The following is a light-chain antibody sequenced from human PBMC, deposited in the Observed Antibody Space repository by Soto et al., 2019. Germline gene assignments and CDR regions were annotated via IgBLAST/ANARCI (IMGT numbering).Light chain of an antibody. CDR1: QGISSY. V-gene: IGKV1-8*01. Sequence: AIRMTQSPSSLSASTGDRVTITCRASQGISSYLAWYQQKPGKAPKPLIYAASTWQSGVPSRFSGSGSGTDFTLTISSLQPEDFATYYCQQLNSYPPAFGPGP. CDR3: QQLNSYPPA. CDR2: AAS. J-gene: IGKJ3*01.